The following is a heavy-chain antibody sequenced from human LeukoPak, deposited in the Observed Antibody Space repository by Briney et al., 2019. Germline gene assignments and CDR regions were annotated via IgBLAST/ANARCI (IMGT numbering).Heavy chain of an antibody. CDR2: ISAYNGNT. CDR3: VRTDGDSVTYHFDY. V-gene: IGHV1-18*01. Sequence: ASVKVSCKASGYTFTSYGISWVRQAPGQGLEWMGWISAYNGNTNYAQKLQGRVTMTTDTSTSTAYMELRSLRSDDTAVYYCVRTDGDSVTYHFDYWGQGTLVTVSS. D-gene: IGHD6-13*01. CDR1: GYTFTSYG. J-gene: IGHJ4*02.